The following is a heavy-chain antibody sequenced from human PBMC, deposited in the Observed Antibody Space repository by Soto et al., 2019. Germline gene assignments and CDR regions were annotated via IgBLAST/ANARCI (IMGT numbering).Heavy chain of an antibody. CDR2: ISAYNGNT. J-gene: IGHJ3*02. V-gene: IGHV1-18*01. Sequence: GASVKVSCKASGYTFTSYGISWVRQAPGQGLEWMGWISAYNGNTNYAQKLQGRVTMTTDTSTSTAYMELRSLRSDDTAVYYCARAGIAVAGTDSDAFDIWGQGTMVTVS. CDR1: GYTFTSYG. D-gene: IGHD6-19*01. CDR3: ARAGIAVAGTDSDAFDI.